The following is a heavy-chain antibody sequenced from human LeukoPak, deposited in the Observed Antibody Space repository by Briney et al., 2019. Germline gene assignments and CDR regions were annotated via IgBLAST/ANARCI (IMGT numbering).Heavy chain of an antibody. CDR1: GFTFSDYY. J-gene: IGHJ6*03. CDR3: ARGMGSSSPYYYYYYMDV. Sequence: GGSLRLSCAASGFTFSDYYMTWIRQAPGKGLEWVSTISSSSSYIYYADSVKGRFTISRDNAKNSLYLQMNSLRAEDTAVYYCARGMGSSSPYYYYYYMDVWGKGTTVTVSS. V-gene: IGHV3-11*06. CDR2: ISSSSSYI. D-gene: IGHD6-6*01.